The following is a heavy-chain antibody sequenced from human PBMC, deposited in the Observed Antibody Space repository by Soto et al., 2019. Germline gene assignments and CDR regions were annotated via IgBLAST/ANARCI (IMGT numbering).Heavy chain of an antibody. Sequence: GASVKVSCKASGYTFTSYGISWVRQAPGQGLEWMGWISAYNGNTNYAQKLQGRVTMTTDTSTSTAYMELRSLRSDDTAVHYCARHAPYYDILTGYADYWGQGTLVTVSS. D-gene: IGHD3-9*01. V-gene: IGHV1-18*01. J-gene: IGHJ4*02. CDR2: ISAYNGNT. CDR3: ARHAPYYDILTGYADY. CDR1: GYTFTSYG.